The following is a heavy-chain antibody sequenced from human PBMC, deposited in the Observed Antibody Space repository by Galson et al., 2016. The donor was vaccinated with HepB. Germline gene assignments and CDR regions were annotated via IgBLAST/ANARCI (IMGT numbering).Heavy chain of an antibody. J-gene: IGHJ5*02. CDR2: ISASTNTI. D-gene: IGHD3/OR15-3a*01. CDR1: GFTFSAYS. CDR3: ARRNAGYDFWGPFDP. Sequence: SLRLSCATSGFTFSAYSMNWVRQAPGKGLEWVAYISASTNTIYYADSVKGRFTISRDNDKSVLYLQMNSLKHEDTALYYCARRNAGYDFWGPFDPWGQGTLVTVSS. V-gene: IGHV3-48*02.